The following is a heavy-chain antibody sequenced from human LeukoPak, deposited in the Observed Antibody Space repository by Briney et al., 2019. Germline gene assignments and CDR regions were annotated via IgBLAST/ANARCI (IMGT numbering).Heavy chain of an antibody. D-gene: IGHD6-13*01. J-gene: IGHJ6*02. CDR2: INPNSGGT. CDR1: GYTFTGYY. V-gene: IGHV1-2*02. CDR3: AREIGSSWYPPYYYGMDV. Sequence: GASVKVSCKASGYTFTGYYMHWVRQARGKGLEWMGWINPNSGGTNYAQRFQGRVTMTRDTSISTAYMELSRLRSDDTAVYYCAREIGSSWYPPYYYGMDVWGQGTTVTVSS.